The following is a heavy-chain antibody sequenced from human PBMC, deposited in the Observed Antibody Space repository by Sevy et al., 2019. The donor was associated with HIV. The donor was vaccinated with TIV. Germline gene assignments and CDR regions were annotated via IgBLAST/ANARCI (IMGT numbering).Heavy chain of an antibody. Sequence: GGSLRLSCAASGFTVSSYGMHWVRQAPGKGLEWVAVIYYDGVNKFYADSVKGRFTISRDNSKNTLYLQMNSLRAEDTAVYYCAKGYYYDSSGYWKDAFDIWGPGIMVTVSS. CDR1: GFTVSSYG. D-gene: IGHD3-22*01. V-gene: IGHV3-33*06. J-gene: IGHJ3*02. CDR3: AKGYYYDSSGYWKDAFDI. CDR2: IYYDGVNK.